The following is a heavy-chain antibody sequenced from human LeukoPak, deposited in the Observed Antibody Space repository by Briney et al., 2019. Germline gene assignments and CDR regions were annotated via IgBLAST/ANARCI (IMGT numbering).Heavy chain of an antibody. CDR3: ASPIRFLEWLDAFDI. J-gene: IGHJ3*02. Sequence: ASVKVSCKASGYTFTSYYMHWVRQAPGQGLEWMGIINPSGGSTSYAQKFQGRVTMTRDTSTSTVYMELRSLRSEDTAVYYCASPIRFLEWLDAFDIWGQGTMGTVSS. V-gene: IGHV1-46*01. CDR2: INPSGGST. D-gene: IGHD3-3*01. CDR1: GYTFTSYY.